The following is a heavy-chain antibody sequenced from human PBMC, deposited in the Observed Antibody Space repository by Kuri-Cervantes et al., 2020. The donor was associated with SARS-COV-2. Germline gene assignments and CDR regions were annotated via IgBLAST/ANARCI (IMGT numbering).Heavy chain of an antibody. J-gene: IGHJ4*02. D-gene: IGHD1-26*01. CDR3: ARAGGGIVGANHFDY. Sequence: ASVKVSCKASGYTFTSYAMHWVRQAPGQRLEWMGWINAGNGNTKYSQKFQGRVTITRDTSAGTAYMELSSLRSEDTAVYHCARAGGGIVGANHFDYWGQGTLVTVSS. V-gene: IGHV1-3*01. CDR2: INAGNGNT. CDR1: GYTFTSYA.